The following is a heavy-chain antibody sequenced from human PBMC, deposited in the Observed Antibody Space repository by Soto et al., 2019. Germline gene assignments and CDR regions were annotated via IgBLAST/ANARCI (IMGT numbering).Heavy chain of an antibody. V-gene: IGHV3-9*01. CDR3: AKVGTRDFWSGPDAFDI. CDR1: GFTFDDYA. J-gene: IGHJ3*02. D-gene: IGHD3-3*01. Sequence: GGSLRLSCAASGFTFDDYAMHWVRQAPGKGLEWVSGISWNSGSIGYADSVKGRFTISRDNAKNSLYLQMNSLRAEDTALYYCAKVGTRDFWSGPDAFDIWGQGTMVTVSS. CDR2: ISWNSGSI.